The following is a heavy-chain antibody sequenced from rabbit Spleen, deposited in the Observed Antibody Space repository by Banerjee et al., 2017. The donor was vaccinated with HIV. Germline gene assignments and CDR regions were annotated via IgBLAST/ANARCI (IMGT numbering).Heavy chain of an antibody. CDR2: IDTSSVNT. CDR3: GRGDDYAGYGYGL. V-gene: IGHV1S40*01. Sequence: QSLEESGGGLVKPGGTLTLTCKASGFDFSSSYYMCWVRQAPGKGLELIACIDTSSVNTADATWVNGRFTISKTSSTTVTLQMTSLTAADTATYFCGRGDDYAGYGYGLWGPGTLVTVS. CDR1: GFDFSSSYY. J-gene: IGHJ6*01. D-gene: IGHD6-1*01.